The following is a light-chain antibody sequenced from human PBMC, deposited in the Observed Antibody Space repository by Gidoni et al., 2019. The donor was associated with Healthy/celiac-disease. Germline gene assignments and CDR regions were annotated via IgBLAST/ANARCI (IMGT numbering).Light chain of an antibody. CDR2: SAS. V-gene: IGKV1-27*01. CDR3: QKYNSAPWT. Sequence: DIQMTQSPSSLSASVGDRVTITCRASQGICNYLAWYQQKPGKVPKLLIYSASTLQSGVPSRFSCSGSGTDFTLTISSLQPEAVATYYCQKYNSAPWTFGQGTKVEIK. CDR1: QGICNY. J-gene: IGKJ1*01.